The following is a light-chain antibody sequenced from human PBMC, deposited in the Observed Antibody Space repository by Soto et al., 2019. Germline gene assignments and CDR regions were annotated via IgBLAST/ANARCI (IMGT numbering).Light chain of an antibody. CDR3: QSYDSSLRGSV. Sequence: QSVLTQPPSVSGAPGQRVTSSCTWSSSNIGAGYDVHWYQQLPGTAPKLLIYDNTNRPSGVPDRFSGSKSGTSASLAITGLQAEDEADYYCQSYDSSLRGSVFGSGTKVTVL. J-gene: IGLJ1*01. CDR1: SSNIGAGYD. V-gene: IGLV1-40*01. CDR2: DNT.